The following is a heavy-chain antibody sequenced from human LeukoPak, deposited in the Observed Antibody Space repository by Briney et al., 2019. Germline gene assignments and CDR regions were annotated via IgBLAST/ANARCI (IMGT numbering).Heavy chain of an antibody. J-gene: IGHJ5*02. Sequence: SQTLSLTCAVSGGSISSGGYSWSWIRQPPGKSLEWIGYIYHSGSTYYNPSLKSRVTISVDRSKNQFSLKLSSVTAADTAVYYCARAIVVVPAAYTNWFDPWGQGTLVTVSS. D-gene: IGHD2-2*01. V-gene: IGHV4-30-2*01. CDR2: IYHSGST. CDR1: GGSISSGGYS. CDR3: ARAIVVVPAAYTNWFDP.